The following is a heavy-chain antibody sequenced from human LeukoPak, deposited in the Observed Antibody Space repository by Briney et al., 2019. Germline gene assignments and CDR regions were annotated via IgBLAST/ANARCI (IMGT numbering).Heavy chain of an antibody. J-gene: IGHJ4*02. CDR3: ARERYYYDSSGYYSRFDY. V-gene: IGHV6-1*01. D-gene: IGHD3-22*01. Sequence: SQTLSLTCAISGDSVSSNSAAWNWIRQSPSRGLEWLGRTYYRSKWYNDYAVSVKSRITINPDTSKNQFSLQLNSVTPEDTAVYYCARERYYYDSSGYYSRFDYWGQGTLVTVSS. CDR2: TYYRSKWYN. CDR1: GDSVSSNSAA.